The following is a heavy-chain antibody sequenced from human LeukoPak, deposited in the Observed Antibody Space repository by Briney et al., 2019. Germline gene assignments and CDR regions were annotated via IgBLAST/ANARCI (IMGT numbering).Heavy chain of an antibody. D-gene: IGHD6-13*01. CDR1: GGSISSYY. V-gene: IGHV4-59*01. J-gene: IGHJ3*02. CDR2: IYYSGST. Sequence: PSETLSLTCTVSGGSISSYYWSWIRQPPGKGLEWIGSIYYSGSTYYNPSLKSRVTISVDTSENQFSLKLSSVTAADTAVYYCARKLIAAAYKRVDDAFDIWGQGTMVTVSS. CDR3: ARKLIAAAYKRVDDAFDI.